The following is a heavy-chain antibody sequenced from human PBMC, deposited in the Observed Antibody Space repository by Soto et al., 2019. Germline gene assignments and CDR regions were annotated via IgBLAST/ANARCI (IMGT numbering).Heavy chain of an antibody. CDR2: INPSGGTT. CDR1: GYIFTRYY. J-gene: IGHJ4*03. Sequence: QVQLAQSGAELKKPGASVKISCQASGYIFTRYYIHWVRQAPGRTFEWMGVINPSGGTTTYSEKFQGRVTLHRDTSTRTVYMQLTRLTSDDTGVYFCARDPSEGSYYDSALEDWGQGTLVSVSS. CDR3: ARDPSEGSYYDSALED. D-gene: IGHD1-26*01. V-gene: IGHV1-46*01.